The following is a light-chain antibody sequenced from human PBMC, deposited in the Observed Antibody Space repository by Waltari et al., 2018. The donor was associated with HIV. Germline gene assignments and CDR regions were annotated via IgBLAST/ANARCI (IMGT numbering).Light chain of an antibody. J-gene: IGKJ2*01. CDR1: ESLRHSNGRGY. CDR3: LQNIRAPFA. CDR2: VAS. V-gene: IGKV2-28*01. Sequence: QFPLSLTVSPGEPAALSCRANESLRHSNGRGYLAWYVQRPGQTPRLLIYVASIRASGVSDRFVGIGSGTDFTLRMTRVEAADVGTYFCLQNIRAPFAFGQGT.